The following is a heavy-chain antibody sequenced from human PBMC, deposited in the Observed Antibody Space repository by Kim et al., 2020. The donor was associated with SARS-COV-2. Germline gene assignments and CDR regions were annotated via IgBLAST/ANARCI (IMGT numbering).Heavy chain of an antibody. Sequence: GGSLRLSCAASGFTFSSYSMNWVRQAPGKGLEWVSSISSSSSYIYYADSVKGRFTISRDNAKNSLYLQMNSLRAEDTAVYYCAREMGIAAADFDYWGQGTLVTVSS. D-gene: IGHD6-13*01. V-gene: IGHV3-21*01. CDR1: GFTFSSYS. J-gene: IGHJ4*02. CDR3: AREMGIAAADFDY. CDR2: ISSSSSYI.